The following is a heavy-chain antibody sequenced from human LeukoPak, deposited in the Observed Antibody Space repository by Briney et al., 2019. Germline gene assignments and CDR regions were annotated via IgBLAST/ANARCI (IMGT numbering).Heavy chain of an antibody. D-gene: IGHD6-13*01. CDR2: IRSKADSYTT. J-gene: IGHJ4*02. CDR1: GFTFSGSA. CDR3: RAAADLNDY. V-gene: IGHV3-73*01. Sequence: GGSLRLSCAASGFTFSGSAMHWIRQASGKGLEWLGRIRSKADSYTTAYAASVKGRFIVSRDDSKNTAYLQMNSLKTEDTAVYYCRAAADLNDYWGQGTLVTVSS.